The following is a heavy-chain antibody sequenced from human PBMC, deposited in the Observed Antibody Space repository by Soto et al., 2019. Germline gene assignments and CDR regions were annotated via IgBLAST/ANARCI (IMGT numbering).Heavy chain of an antibody. Sequence: ASVKVSCKASGYTFTSYGISWVRQAPGQGIEWMGWISAYNGNTNYGQKLQGRVTMTTDTSTSQAYMELRSLRSDDTAVYYCASERSRWDDAFDIWGQGRMVTVSS. V-gene: IGHV1-18*01. J-gene: IGHJ3*02. CDR2: ISAYNGNT. D-gene: IGHD1-26*01. CDR3: ASERSRWDDAFDI. CDR1: GYTFTSYG.